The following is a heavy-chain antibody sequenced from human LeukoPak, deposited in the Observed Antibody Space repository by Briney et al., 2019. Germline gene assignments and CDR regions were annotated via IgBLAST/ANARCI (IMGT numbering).Heavy chain of an antibody. CDR2: ISYDGSNK. J-gene: IGHJ4*02. CDR1: GFTFSSYA. Sequence: PGGSLRLSCAASGFTFSSYAMHWVRQAPGKGLEWVAIISYDGSNKYYADSVKGRFTISRDNSKNTLYLQMNSLRAEDTAVYYCAREGHRGSSWRYYFDYWGQGALVTVSS. D-gene: IGHD6-13*01. V-gene: IGHV3-30-3*01. CDR3: AREGHRGSSWRYYFDY.